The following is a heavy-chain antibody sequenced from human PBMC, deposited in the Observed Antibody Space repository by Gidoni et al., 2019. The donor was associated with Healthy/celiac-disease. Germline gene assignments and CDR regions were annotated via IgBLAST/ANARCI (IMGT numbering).Heavy chain of an antibody. CDR2: IIPILGIA. Sequence: QVQLVQSGAEVTKPGSSVKVSCKASGGTFSSCAISWVRQAPGQGLEWMGRIIPILGIANDAQKFQGRVTITADKSTSTAYMELSSLRSEDTAVYYCARDGGDYWGQGTLVTVSS. V-gene: IGHV1-69*04. CDR1: GGTFSSCA. J-gene: IGHJ4*02. D-gene: IGHD3-16*01. CDR3: ARDGGDY.